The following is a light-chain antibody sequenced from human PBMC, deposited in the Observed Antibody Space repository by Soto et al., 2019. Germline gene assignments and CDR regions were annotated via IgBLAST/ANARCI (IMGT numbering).Light chain of an antibody. CDR2: RNN. CDR3: AAWDDSLSGLCV. Sequence: QSALTQTPSASGTPGQRVTISCSGSSSNIGSHFVYWYQQLPGTASKLLIYRNNQRPSGVPDRFSGSKSGTSASLAISGLRSEDEADYYCAAWDDSLSGLCVFGTGTKVTVL. J-gene: IGLJ1*01. V-gene: IGLV1-47*01. CDR1: SSNIGSHF.